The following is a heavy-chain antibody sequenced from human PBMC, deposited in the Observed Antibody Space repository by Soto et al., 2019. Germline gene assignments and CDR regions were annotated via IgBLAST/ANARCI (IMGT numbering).Heavy chain of an antibody. CDR1: GASISRYY. V-gene: IGHV4-4*08. J-gene: IGHJ5*02. CDR3: ARDFFDSSDYTTNWFDP. CDR2: IYNTGNA. D-gene: IGHD3-22*01. Sequence: SETLSLTCTVSGASISRYYWSWIRQSPGKGLEWIGSIYNTGNAYYNPSLKSRVTISVDTSKNQFSLKLTSVTAADAALYYCARDFFDSSDYTTNWFDPWGQGTLVTVSS.